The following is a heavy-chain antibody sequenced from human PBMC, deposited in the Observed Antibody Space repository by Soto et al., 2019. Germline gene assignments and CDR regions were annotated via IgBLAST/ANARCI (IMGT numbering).Heavy chain of an antibody. V-gene: IGHV4-31*03. J-gene: IGHJ4*02. CDR3: ATSLVTSRARVDY. D-gene: IGHD1-26*01. CDR2: IYYTGST. Sequence: SETLSLTCTVSGGSIYTGGFYWSWIRQLPGKGLEWLGYIYYTGSTQYTPSLKSRLSISTDTSDNQFSLRLNSVTAADTAIYYCATSLVTSRARVDYWGQGTPVTVSS. CDR1: GGSIYTGGFY.